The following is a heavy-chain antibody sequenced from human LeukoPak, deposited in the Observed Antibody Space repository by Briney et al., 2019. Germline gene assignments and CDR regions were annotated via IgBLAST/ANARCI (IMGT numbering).Heavy chain of an antibody. Sequence: SSETLSLTCTVSGGSISSSSYYWGWIRQPPGKGLEWIGSIYYSGSTYYNPSLKSRVTISVDTSKNQFSLKLSSVTAADTAVYYCASRVPREQQLGFFSRYYYYYMDVWGKGTTVTISS. D-gene: IGHD6-13*01. CDR2: IYYSGST. CDR1: GGSISSSSYY. V-gene: IGHV4-39*01. J-gene: IGHJ6*03. CDR3: ASRVPREQQLGFFSRYYYYYMDV.